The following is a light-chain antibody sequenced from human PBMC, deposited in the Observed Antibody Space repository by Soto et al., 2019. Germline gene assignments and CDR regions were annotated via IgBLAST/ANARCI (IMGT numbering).Light chain of an antibody. CDR2: KAS. J-gene: IGKJ1*01. Sequence: DIQMTQSPSTLSGSVGDRVTITCRASQTISSWLAWYQQKPGKAPKLLIYKASTLKSGVPSRFSGSGSGTDFTLTISSLQPDDFATYYCQHYNSYSEAFGQGTKVDI. CDR1: QTISSW. CDR3: QHYNSYSEA. V-gene: IGKV1-5*03.